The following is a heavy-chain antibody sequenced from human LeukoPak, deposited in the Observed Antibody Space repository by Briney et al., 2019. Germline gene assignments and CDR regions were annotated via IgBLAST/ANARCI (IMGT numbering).Heavy chain of an antibody. Sequence: GDSLKISCRGSGYSFTNYWISWVRQMPGKGLEWMGRIDPSDSYTNYSPSFQGHVTISADKSISTAYLQWNSLKASDTAIYYCARQEYSGSYYVYWGQGTLVTVSS. CDR2: IDPSDSYT. CDR3: ARQEYSGSYYVY. J-gene: IGHJ4*02. D-gene: IGHD1-26*01. V-gene: IGHV5-10-1*01. CDR1: GYSFTNYW.